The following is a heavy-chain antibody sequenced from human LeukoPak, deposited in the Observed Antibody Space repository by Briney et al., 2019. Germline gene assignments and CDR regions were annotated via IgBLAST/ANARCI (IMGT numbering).Heavy chain of an antibody. Sequence: ASVKVSCKASGYTFTSYDINWVRQAPGQGLEWMGWISAYNGNTNYAQKLQGRVTMTTDTSTSTAYMELRSLRSDDTAVYYCARDLRDYGDFNFDYWGQGTLVTVSS. D-gene: IGHD4-17*01. CDR1: GYTFTSYD. J-gene: IGHJ4*02. V-gene: IGHV1-18*01. CDR2: ISAYNGNT. CDR3: ARDLRDYGDFNFDY.